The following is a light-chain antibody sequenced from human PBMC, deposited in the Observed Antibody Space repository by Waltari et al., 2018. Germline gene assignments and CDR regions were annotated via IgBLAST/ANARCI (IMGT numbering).Light chain of an antibody. CDR3: HHYYIPPLT. J-gene: IGKJ5*01. Sequence: DIVLTQSPDSLAVSLGERATINCKSCQSLLSSFNSKTYIAWYQQKPGQPPKLLINWASARGSGVPERFSGSGSETDFTLTISSLQAEDVAVYYCHHYYIPPLTFGQGTRLEIK. CDR2: WAS. V-gene: IGKV4-1*01. CDR1: QSLLSSFNSKTY.